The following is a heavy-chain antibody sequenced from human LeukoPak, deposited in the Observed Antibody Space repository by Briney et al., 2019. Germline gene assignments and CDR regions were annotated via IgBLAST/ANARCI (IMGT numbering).Heavy chain of an antibody. CDR1: GYSFTSYW. J-gene: IGHJ6*03. D-gene: IGHD6-19*01. CDR3: ARHPVAVAGTGYYYYMDV. Sequence: GESLKISCKGSGYSFTSYWIGWVRQMPGEGLEWMGIIYPGDSDTRYSPSFQGQVTISADKSISTAYLQWSSLKASDTAMYYCARHPVAVAGTGYYYYMDVWGKGTTVTVSS. CDR2: IYPGDSDT. V-gene: IGHV5-51*01.